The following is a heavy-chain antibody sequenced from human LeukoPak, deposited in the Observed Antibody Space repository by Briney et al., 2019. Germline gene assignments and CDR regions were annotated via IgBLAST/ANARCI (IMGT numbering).Heavy chain of an antibody. Sequence: SETLSLTCAVYGGSFSGYYWSWIRQPPGKGLEWIGEINHSGSTNYNPSLKSRVTISVDTSKNQFSLKLSSVTAADTAVYYCARGVQFFHAAKYGMDVWGQGTTVTVSS. J-gene: IGHJ6*02. CDR2: INHSGST. CDR1: GGSFSGYY. CDR3: ARGVQFFHAAKYGMDV. V-gene: IGHV4-34*01. D-gene: IGHD4-11*01.